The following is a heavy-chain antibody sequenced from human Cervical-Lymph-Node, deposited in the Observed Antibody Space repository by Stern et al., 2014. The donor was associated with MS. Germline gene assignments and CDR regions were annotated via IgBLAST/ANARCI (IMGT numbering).Heavy chain of an antibody. CDR2: LHASGAT. J-gene: IGHJ4*02. CDR1: GASISSGTSY. CDR3: ARGHWELLGNNYFDS. V-gene: IGHV4-61*02. Sequence: VQLLESGPGLVKPSQTLSLTCTVSGASISSGTSYWSWIRQPAGGGLEWIGRLHASGATYYNPSLQSTVTTTGATPKTQFSLNLNSVTAADTAVYYCARGHWELLGNNYFDSWGQGTLVTVSS. D-gene: IGHD1-26*01.